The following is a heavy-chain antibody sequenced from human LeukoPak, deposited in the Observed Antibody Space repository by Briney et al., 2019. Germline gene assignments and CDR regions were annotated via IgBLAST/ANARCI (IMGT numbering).Heavy chain of an antibody. CDR1: GFTFSDYV. Sequence: GGSLRLSCAASGFTFSDYVMHWVRQAPGKGLEWVAVVSYDGSNQYYADSVKGRFTISRDNSKNTFYLQMNSLRAEDTAVYYCARARGETSLDYWGQGTLVTVSS. J-gene: IGHJ4*02. D-gene: IGHD3-16*01. CDR2: VSYDGSNQ. CDR3: ARARGETSLDY. V-gene: IGHV3-30-3*01.